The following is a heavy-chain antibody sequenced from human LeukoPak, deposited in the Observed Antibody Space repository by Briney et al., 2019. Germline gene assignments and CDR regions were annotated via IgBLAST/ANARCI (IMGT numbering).Heavy chain of an antibody. CDR2: IKQDGSEK. V-gene: IGHV3-7*01. D-gene: IGHD6-19*01. CDR1: GFTFSSYA. J-gene: IGHJ5*02. Sequence: PGGSLRLSCAASGFTFSSYAMSWVRQAPGKGLEWVANIKQDGSEKYYVDSVKGRFTISRDNAKNSLYLQMNSLRAEDTAVYYCARVDSSGWYGEGWFDPWGQGTLVTVSS. CDR3: ARVDSSGWYGEGWFDP.